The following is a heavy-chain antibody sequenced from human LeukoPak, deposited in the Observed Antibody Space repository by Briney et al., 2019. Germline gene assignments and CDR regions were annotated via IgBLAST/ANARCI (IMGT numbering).Heavy chain of an antibody. V-gene: IGHV1-69*13. CDR2: IIPIFGTA. CDR1: GGTFSSYA. D-gene: IGHD3-16*02. J-gene: IGHJ4*02. Sequence: SVKVSCKASGGTFSSYAISWVRQAPGQGLEWMGGIIPIFGTANYAQKFQGRVTITADESTSTAYMELSSLRSEDTAVYYCARDGYYDYVWGSYRPRGYFDYWGQGTLVTVSS. CDR3: ARDGYYDYVWGSYRPRGYFDY.